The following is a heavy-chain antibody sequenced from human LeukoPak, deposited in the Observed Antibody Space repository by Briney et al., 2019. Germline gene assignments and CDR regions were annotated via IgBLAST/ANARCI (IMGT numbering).Heavy chain of an antibody. CDR2: INPYNGNT. J-gene: IGHJ3*02. D-gene: IGHD3-22*01. CDR3: ARDLGDSSGSDAFDI. V-gene: IGHV1-18*04. Sequence: GASVKVSCKASGYTFTGYYMHWVRQAPGQGLEWMGWINPYNGNTNYAQKLQGRVTMTTDTSTSTAYMELRSLRSEDTAVYYCARDLGDSSGSDAFDIWGQGTMVTVSS. CDR1: GYTFTGYY.